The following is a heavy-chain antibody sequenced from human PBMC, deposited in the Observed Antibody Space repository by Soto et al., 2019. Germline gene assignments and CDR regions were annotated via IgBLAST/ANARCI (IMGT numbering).Heavy chain of an antibody. CDR3: ARGREDYGSGSYPFDY. V-gene: IGHV4-34*01. CDR2: INHSGST. J-gene: IGHJ4*02. CDR1: GGSFSGYY. Sequence: SETLSLTCAVYGGSFSGYYWSWIRQPPGKGLEWIGEINHSGSTNYNPSLKSRVTISVDTSKNQFSLKLSSVTAADTAVYYCARGREDYGSGSYPFDYWGQGTLVTVSS. D-gene: IGHD3-10*01.